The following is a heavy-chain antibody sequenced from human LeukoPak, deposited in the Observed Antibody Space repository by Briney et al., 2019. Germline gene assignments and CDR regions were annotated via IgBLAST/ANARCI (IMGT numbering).Heavy chain of an antibody. CDR2: IRYIGTT. CDR1: GFTFSSYG. D-gene: IGHD5-18*01. V-gene: IGHV3-30*02. CDR3: AKDLRGYGYYMDV. J-gene: IGHJ6*03. Sequence: GSLRLSCAASGFTFSSYGMHWVRQAPGKGPEWVAFIRYIGTTSYADSVKGRFTISRDNSKNTTFLQMNSLRDEDTAVYYCAKDLRGYGYYMDVWGKGTTV.